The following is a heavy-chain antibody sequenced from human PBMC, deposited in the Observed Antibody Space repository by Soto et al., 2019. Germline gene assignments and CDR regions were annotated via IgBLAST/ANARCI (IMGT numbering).Heavy chain of an antibody. Sequence: SSETLSLTCAVSGDSISSSNWWSWVRQPPGKGLEWIGEIYHSGSTNYNPSLKSRVTFSIDTSNSQFSLRLSSVTAADTAVYFWARAGNYDVLSGRMYYFDSWGQGTPVTVSS. J-gene: IGHJ4*02. CDR3: ARAGNYDVLSGRMYYFDS. D-gene: IGHD3-3*01. V-gene: IGHV4-4*02. CDR1: GDSISSSNW. CDR2: IYHSGST.